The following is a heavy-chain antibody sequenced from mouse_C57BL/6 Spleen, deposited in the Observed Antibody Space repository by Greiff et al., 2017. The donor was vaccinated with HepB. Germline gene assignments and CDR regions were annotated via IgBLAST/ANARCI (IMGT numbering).Heavy chain of an antibody. Sequence: QVQLKESGPELVKPGASVKISCKASGYAFSSSWLNWVKQRPGKGLEWIGRIYPGDGDTNYNGKFKGKATLTADKSSSTAYLQLSSLTSEDSAVYFCARNSYYPDYWGQGTTLTVSS. V-gene: IGHV1-82*01. J-gene: IGHJ2*01. D-gene: IGHD2-12*01. CDR3: ARNSYYPDY. CDR1: GYAFSSSW. CDR2: IYPGDGDT.